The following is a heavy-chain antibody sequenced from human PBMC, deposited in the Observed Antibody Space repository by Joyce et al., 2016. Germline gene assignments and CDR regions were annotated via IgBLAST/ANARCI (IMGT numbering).Heavy chain of an antibody. D-gene: IGHD2-8*02. CDR3: AREEGYCTGGLCYRDYYYAMDV. CDR2: ISSSGSNI. V-gene: IGHV3-48*03. Sequence: EVQLVESGGGLVQPGGSLRLSCAASGFTFSDYEMNWVRQAPGKGLEWVSYISSSGSNIYYADSVKGRFTISRDNAKNSLFLRMNSLRAEDTAVYYCAREEGYCTGGLCYRDYYYAMDVWGQGTTVTVSS. CDR1: GFTFSDYE. J-gene: IGHJ6*02.